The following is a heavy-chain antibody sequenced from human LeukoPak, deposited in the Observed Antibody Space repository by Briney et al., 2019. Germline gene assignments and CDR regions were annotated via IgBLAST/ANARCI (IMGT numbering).Heavy chain of an antibody. CDR2: IRQDGSAK. D-gene: IGHD4-17*01. J-gene: IGHJ6*03. CDR1: GFTFSAYW. V-gene: IGHV3-7*03. CDR3: AKDDYGDNYYIDV. Sequence: PGGSLRLSCAVSGFTFSAYWMSWVRQAPGKGLEWVANIRQDGSAKFYVDSVRGRFTISRDNAKNSLYLQMNSLRVEDTAVYYCAKDDYGDNYYIDVWGKGTTVTVSS.